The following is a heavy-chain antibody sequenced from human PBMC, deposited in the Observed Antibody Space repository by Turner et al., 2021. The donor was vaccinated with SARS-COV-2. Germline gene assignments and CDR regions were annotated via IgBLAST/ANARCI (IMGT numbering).Heavy chain of an antibody. J-gene: IGHJ6*02. CDR2: FDPEDGET. CDR3: ATGVAVTGVVVAYYYYYGMDV. V-gene: IGHV1-24*01. D-gene: IGHD6-19*01. Sequence: QVQLVQSGAEVEEPGGCVKGPRKVFGLPLTELSMHWVRQAPGKGLEWMGGFDPEDGETIYAQKFQGRVTMTEDTSTDTAYMELSGLRSEDTAVYYCATGVAVTGVVVAYYYYYGMDVWGQGTTVTVSS. CDR1: GLPLTELS.